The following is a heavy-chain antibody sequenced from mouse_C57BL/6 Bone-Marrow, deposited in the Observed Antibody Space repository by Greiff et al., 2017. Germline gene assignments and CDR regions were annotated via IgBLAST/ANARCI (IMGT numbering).Heavy chain of an antibody. J-gene: IGHJ2*01. Sequence: EVQLQQSGPELVKPGASVKISCKASGYTFTDYYMNWVKQSHGKSLEWIGDINPNNGGTSYNQKFKGKATLTVDKSSSTAYMELRSLTSEDSAVYDCAREDWRYYFDYWGQGTTLTVSS. V-gene: IGHV1-26*01. CDR1: GYTFTDYY. CDR3: AREDWRYYFDY. CDR2: INPNNGGT. D-gene: IGHD4-1*01.